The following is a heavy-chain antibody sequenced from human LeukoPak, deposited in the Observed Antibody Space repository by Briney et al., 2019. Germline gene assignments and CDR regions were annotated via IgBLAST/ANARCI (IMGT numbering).Heavy chain of an antibody. CDR1: GGSISSGDYY. D-gene: IGHD6-13*01. V-gene: IGHV4-30-4*01. J-gene: IGHJ5*02. CDR3: ARVGAAAGTWFDP. Sequence: SETLSLTCTVSGGSISSGDYYWSWIRQPPGKGLEWIGYIYYSGSTYYNPSLKSRVTLSVDTSKNQFSLKLSSVTAADTAVYYCARVGAAAGTWFDPWGQGTLVTVSS. CDR2: IYYSGST.